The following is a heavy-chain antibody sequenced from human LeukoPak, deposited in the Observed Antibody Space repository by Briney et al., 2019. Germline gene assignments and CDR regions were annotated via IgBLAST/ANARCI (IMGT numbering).Heavy chain of an antibody. CDR2: INHSGST. J-gene: IGHJ4*02. CDR1: GGSFSGYY. V-gene: IGHV4-34*01. CDR3: ARERIIAAAGNPPPVPLDY. D-gene: IGHD6-13*01. Sequence: SETLSLTCAVYGGSFSGYYWSWIRQPPGKGLEWIGEINHSGSTNYNPSLKSRVTISVDTSKNQFSLKLSSVTAADTAVYYCARERIIAAAGNPPPVPLDYWGQGTLVTVSS.